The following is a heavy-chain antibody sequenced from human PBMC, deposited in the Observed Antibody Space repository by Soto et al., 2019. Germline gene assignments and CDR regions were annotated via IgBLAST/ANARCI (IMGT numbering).Heavy chain of an antibody. Sequence: EVHLVDSGGDLVQPGRSLRLSCTASGFTLGDYAMSWFRQAPGKGLEWVGFIRSQAFGGTPEYAASVKGRFTISRDDSKSIAYLQMDSLKTEDTAVYYCTRNTVLIHFDYWGQGTLVTVSS. CDR1: GFTLGDYA. V-gene: IGHV3-49*03. CDR3: TRNTVLIHFDY. J-gene: IGHJ4*02. D-gene: IGHD4-17*01. CDR2: IRSQAFGGTP.